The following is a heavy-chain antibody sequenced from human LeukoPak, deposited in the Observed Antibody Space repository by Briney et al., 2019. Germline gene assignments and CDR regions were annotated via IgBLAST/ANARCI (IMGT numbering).Heavy chain of an antibody. V-gene: IGHV4-34*01. Sequence: SETLSLTCAVYGGSFSGYYWSWIRQPPGKGLEWIGEINHSGSTNYNPSLKSRVTISVDTSKNQFSLKLSSVTAADTAVYYCARQKQLGRGDYWGQGTLVTVSS. D-gene: IGHD7-27*01. CDR3: ARQKQLGRGDY. CDR2: INHSGST. CDR1: GGSFSGYY. J-gene: IGHJ4*02.